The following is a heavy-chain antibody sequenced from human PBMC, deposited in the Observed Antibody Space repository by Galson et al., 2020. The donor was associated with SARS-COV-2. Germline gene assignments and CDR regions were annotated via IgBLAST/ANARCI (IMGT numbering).Heavy chain of an antibody. CDR1: GFTFSSYA. CDR3: VKEKSASDWYDFDY. J-gene: IGHJ4*02. CDR2: VTRSGEST. Sequence: GESLKISCVGSGFTFSSYALAWVRQAPGKGLEWLATVTRSGESTYYADSVKGRFTVSRDNSKNTLYLQTDNLRAEDTAVYYCVKEKSASDWYDFDYWGQGTLVTVSS. V-gene: IGHV3-23*01. D-gene: IGHD3-9*01.